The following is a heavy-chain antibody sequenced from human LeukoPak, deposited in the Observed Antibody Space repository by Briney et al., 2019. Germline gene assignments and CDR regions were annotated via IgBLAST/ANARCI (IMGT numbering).Heavy chain of an antibody. Sequence: GGSLRLSCAASGFTFSSYGMHWVRQAPGKGLEWVAVIWYDGSNKYYADSVKGRFTISRDNSKNTLYLQMNSLRAEDTAVYYCARDRGPGDSRPQHWGQGTLVTVSS. CDR1: GFTFSSYG. D-gene: IGHD3-10*01. V-gene: IGHV3-33*01. CDR3: ARDRGPGDSRPQH. J-gene: IGHJ1*01. CDR2: IWYDGSNK.